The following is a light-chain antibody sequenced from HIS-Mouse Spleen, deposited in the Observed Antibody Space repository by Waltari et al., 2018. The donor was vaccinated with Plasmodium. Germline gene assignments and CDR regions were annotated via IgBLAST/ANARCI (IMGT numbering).Light chain of an antibody. CDR1: QSVSSN. CDR2: GAS. Sequence: EIVMTQSPATLSVSPGERATIACRASQSVSSNLAWYQQKPLQAPRLLIYGASTRATGIPSMFSGSGSGTEFTLTISSLQSEDFAVYYCQQYNNWSFTFGPGTKVDIK. J-gene: IGKJ3*01. CDR3: QQYNNWSFT. V-gene: IGKV3-15*01.